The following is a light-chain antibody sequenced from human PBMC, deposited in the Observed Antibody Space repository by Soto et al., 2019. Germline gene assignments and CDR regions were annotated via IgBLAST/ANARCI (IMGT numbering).Light chain of an antibody. Sequence: DIQMTQSTSTLSGSVGDRVTITCRASQTISSWFAWYQQKPGKAPKLLIYAASSLQSGVPSRFSGSGSGTDFTLTISSLQPEDFATYYCQQANSFPITFGQGTRLEIK. CDR3: QQANSFPIT. CDR1: QTISSW. J-gene: IGKJ5*01. V-gene: IGKV1-12*01. CDR2: AAS.